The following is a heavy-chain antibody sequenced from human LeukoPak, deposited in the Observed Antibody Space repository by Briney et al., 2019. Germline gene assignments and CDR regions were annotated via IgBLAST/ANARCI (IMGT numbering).Heavy chain of an antibody. CDR2: INPDSGGT. CDR3: ARAILWFGAPYYMDV. D-gene: IGHD3-10*01. Sequence: ASVTVSFKASGYTFTVYYMHWVRQAPGRGRGWMGWINPDSGGTNYTQKFQGRVTMTRDTSISTAYMELSRLRSDDTAVYYCARAILWFGAPYYMDVWGKGTTVTVSS. V-gene: IGHV1-2*02. J-gene: IGHJ6*03. CDR1: GYTFTVYY.